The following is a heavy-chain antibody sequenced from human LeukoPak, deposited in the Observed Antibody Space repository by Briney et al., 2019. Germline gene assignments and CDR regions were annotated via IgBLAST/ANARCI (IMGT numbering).Heavy chain of an antibody. J-gene: IGHJ5*02. CDR3: ARDLSPPYYDFWSGYEYNWFDP. V-gene: IGHV1-2*02. CDR1: GYTFTGYY. Sequence: ASVKVSCKASGYTFTGYYMHWVRQAPGQGLEWMGWINPNSGGTNYAQKFQGRVTMTRDTSISTAYMELSRLRSDDTAVYYCARDLSPPYYDFWSGYEYNWFDPWGQGTLVTVSS. CDR2: INPNSGGT. D-gene: IGHD3-3*01.